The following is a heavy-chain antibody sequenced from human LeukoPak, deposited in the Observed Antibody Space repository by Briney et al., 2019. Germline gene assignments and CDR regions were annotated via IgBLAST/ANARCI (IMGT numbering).Heavy chain of an antibody. D-gene: IGHD2-21*02. V-gene: IGHV4-30-4*08. CDR2: IYHSGST. J-gene: IGHJ4*02. CDR1: GGSISSGDYY. Sequence: PSETLSLTCTVSGGSISSGDYYWSWIRQPPGKGLEWIGEIYHSGSTNYNPSLKSRVTISVDTSKNQFSLKLSSVTAADMAVYYCARGHSSVVTAIPYYFDFWGQGTLVTVSS. CDR3: ARGHSSVVTAIPYYFDF.